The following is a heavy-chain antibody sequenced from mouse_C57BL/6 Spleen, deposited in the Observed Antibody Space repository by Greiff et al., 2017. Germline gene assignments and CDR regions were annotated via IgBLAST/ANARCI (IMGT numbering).Heavy chain of an antibody. Sequence: QVQLKESGPGLVQPSQSLSITCTVSGFSLTSYGVHWVRQSPGKGLEWLGVIWRGGSTDYNAAFMSRLSITKDNSKSQVFFKMNSLQADDTAIYYCAKNYYGSSSYFDVWGTGTTVTVSS. CDR3: AKNYYGSSSYFDV. CDR1: GFSLTSYG. V-gene: IGHV2-5*01. J-gene: IGHJ1*03. D-gene: IGHD1-1*01. CDR2: IWRGGST.